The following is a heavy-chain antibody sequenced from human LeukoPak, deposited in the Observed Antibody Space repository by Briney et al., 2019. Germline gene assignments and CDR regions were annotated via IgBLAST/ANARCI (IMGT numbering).Heavy chain of an antibody. CDR2: IYYSGST. Sequence: SETLSLTCTVSDPSISSYYWSWLRQPPGKGLEWIGYIYYSGSTNCNPSLRSRVTISVDTSKKQFSLKLSSVTAADTAVYYCARGAGWYNYWGQGTLVTVSS. CDR1: DPSISSYY. V-gene: IGHV4-59*01. D-gene: IGHD6-19*01. J-gene: IGHJ4*02. CDR3: ARGAGWYNY.